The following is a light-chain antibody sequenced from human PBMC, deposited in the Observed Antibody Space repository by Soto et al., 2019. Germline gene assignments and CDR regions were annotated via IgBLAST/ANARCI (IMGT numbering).Light chain of an antibody. J-gene: IGLJ1*01. CDR1: SSNIGAGLH. CDR2: GNN. Sequence: QSVLTQPPSVSGAPGQRVTISCTVSSSNIGAGLHVHWYQQLPGTAPKLLISGNNNRPSGVPDRFSGSKSGTPASLAITGLQAEDEVDYYCQSFDSSLSALVFGTGTKVTVL. V-gene: IGLV1-40*01. CDR3: QSFDSSLSALV.